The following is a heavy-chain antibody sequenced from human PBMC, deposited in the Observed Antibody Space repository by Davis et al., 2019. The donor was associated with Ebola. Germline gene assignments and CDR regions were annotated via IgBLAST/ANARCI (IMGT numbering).Heavy chain of an antibody. J-gene: IGHJ5*02. CDR3: ARDRGFDP. V-gene: IGHV4-34*01. Sequence: SETLSLTCAVYGGSFSGYYWSWIRQPPGKGLEWIGEINHSGSTNYNPSLKSRVTISVDTSKNQFSLKLSSVTAADAAMYYCARDRGFDPWGQGTLVTVSS. CDR2: INHSGST. CDR1: GGSFSGYY. D-gene: IGHD5-24*01.